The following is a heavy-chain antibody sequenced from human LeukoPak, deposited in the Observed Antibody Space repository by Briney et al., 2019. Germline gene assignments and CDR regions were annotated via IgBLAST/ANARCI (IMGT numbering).Heavy chain of an antibody. V-gene: IGHV4-59*08. CDR1: GGSFSNYY. CDR3: ARHVGTETLTRDYYFDY. CDR2: IYYSGST. J-gene: IGHJ4*02. Sequence: SETLSLTCTVSGGSFSNYYWSWVRQPPGKGLEWIGYIYYSGSTKYNPSLKSRVTISVDTSKNQFSLKLSSVTAADTAVYYCARHVGTETLTRDYYFDYWGQGTLVTVSS. D-gene: IGHD1-26*01.